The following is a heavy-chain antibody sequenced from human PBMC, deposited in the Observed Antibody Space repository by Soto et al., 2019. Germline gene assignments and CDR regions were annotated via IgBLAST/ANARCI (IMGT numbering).Heavy chain of an antibody. V-gene: IGHV3-48*01. J-gene: IGHJ4*02. Sequence: GGSLRLSCAASGFTFSSYSMNWVRQAPGKGLEWVSYISSSSSTTYYADSVKGRFTISRDNSKNTLYLQMNSLRAEDTAVYYCARDPGRSYGPDWGQGTLVTVSS. CDR3: ARDPGRSYGPD. D-gene: IGHD1-26*01. CDR2: ISSSSSTT. CDR1: GFTFSSYS.